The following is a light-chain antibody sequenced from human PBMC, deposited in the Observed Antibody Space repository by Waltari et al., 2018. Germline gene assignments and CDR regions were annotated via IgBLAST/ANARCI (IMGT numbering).Light chain of an antibody. Sequence: DIQMTQSPSSLSGSVGDRVTITCRASQSISTYLNWYQQKPGKAPKLLISSASSLQSGVPSRFSGSGSGTDFTLTISSLQAEDVAIYYCQQYHTSPFTFGPGTKVDI. J-gene: IGKJ3*01. V-gene: IGKV1-39*01. CDR2: SAS. CDR1: QSISTY. CDR3: QQYHTSPFT.